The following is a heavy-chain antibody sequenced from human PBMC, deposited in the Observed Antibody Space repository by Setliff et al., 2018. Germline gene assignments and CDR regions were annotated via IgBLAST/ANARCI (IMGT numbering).Heavy chain of an antibody. J-gene: IGHJ3*02. CDR3: AKDVSPPGTNGWHPDVLDI. V-gene: IGHV1-69*10. CDR2: IIPILGIA. Sequence: ASVKVSCKASGGTFSSYAISWVRQAPGQGLEWMGGIIPILGIANYAQKFQGRVTITADESTSTAYMELSSLGSEDTAVYYCAKDVSPPGTNGWHPDVLDIWGQGTMVTVSS. CDR1: GGTFSSYA. D-gene: IGHD6-19*01.